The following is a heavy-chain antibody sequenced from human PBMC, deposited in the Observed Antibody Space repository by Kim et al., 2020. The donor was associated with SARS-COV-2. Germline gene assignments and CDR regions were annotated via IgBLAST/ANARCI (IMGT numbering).Heavy chain of an antibody. Sequence: GSGTGYADSVKGRFNISRDNAKNMLYLQMNSLRADDAAVYFCVRSAAAFDYWGQGTLVSVSS. V-gene: IGHV3-74*01. J-gene: IGHJ4*02. CDR3: VRSAAAFDY. CDR2: GSGT. D-gene: IGHD6-13*01.